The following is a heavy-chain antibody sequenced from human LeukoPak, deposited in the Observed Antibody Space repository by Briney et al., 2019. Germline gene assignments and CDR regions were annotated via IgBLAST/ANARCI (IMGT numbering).Heavy chain of an antibody. V-gene: IGHV3-23*01. D-gene: IGHD5-12*01. J-gene: IGHJ4*02. CDR3: AKVGYSGYAGFDY. CDR1: GFTFSSYG. CDR2: ISGSGGST. Sequence: GGSLRLSCAASGFTFSSYGMSWVRQAPGKGLEWVSAISGSGGSTYHADSVKGRFTISRDNSKNTLYLQMNSLRAEDTAVYYCAKVGYSGYAGFDYWGQGTLVTVSS.